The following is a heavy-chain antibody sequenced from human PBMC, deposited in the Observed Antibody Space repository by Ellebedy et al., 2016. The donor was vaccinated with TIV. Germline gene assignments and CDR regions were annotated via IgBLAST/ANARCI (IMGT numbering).Heavy chain of an antibody. D-gene: IGHD6-25*01. V-gene: IGHV1-18*01. CDR1: GYTFRDYS. J-gene: IGHJ4*02. Sequence: ASVKVSCKASGYTFRDYSVAWVRQAPGEGPQWMGWISPYNGGTVYERRFQDRVSMTTDIPTTTAYLEVRSLRSDDTAAYYCARSFAAVFDSWGQGTLVTVSS. CDR3: ARSFAAVFDS. CDR2: ISPYNGGT.